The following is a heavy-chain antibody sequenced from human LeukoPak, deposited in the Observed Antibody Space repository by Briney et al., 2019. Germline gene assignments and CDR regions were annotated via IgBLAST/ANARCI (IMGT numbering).Heavy chain of an antibody. V-gene: IGHV1-69*04. CDR2: IIPILGIA. J-gene: IGHJ4*02. CDR1: GGTFSSYA. CDR3: ARDVAGGKGYFDY. D-gene: IGHD2-15*01. Sequence: SVKVSCKASGGTFSSYAISWVRQAPGQGLEWMGRIIPILGIANYAQKFQGRVTFTADKSTSTAYMELSSLRSEDTAVYYCARDVAGGKGYFDYWGQGTLVTVSS.